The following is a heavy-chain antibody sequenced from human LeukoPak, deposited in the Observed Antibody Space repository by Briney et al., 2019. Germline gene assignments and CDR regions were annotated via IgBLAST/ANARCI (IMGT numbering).Heavy chain of an antibody. V-gene: IGHV3-66*01. CDR2: IYSGGFT. CDR1: GFTFSSYA. Sequence: GGSLRLSCAASGFTFSSYAMSWVRQAPGKGLEWVSVIYSGGFTHYADSVKDRFTISRDNSKNTLYLQMNSLRVEDTAVYYCARDSGYSSDDAYWGQGTLVTVSS. J-gene: IGHJ4*02. D-gene: IGHD5-12*01. CDR3: ARDSGYSSDDAY.